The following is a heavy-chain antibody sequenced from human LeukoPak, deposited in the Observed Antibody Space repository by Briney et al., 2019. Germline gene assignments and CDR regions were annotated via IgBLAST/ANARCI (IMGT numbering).Heavy chain of an antibody. CDR2: ISSSSSII. J-gene: IGHJ3*02. D-gene: IGHD3-22*01. Sequence: GGSLKLSCVASGFTFSSYSMTWVRQAPGKGLEWVSYISSSSSIIHYADSVKGRFTISRDNSKNTLYLQMNSLRAEDTAVYYCAKSDSSGSVDAFDIWGQGTMVTVSS. V-gene: IGHV3-48*01. CDR1: GFTFSSYS. CDR3: AKSDSSGSVDAFDI.